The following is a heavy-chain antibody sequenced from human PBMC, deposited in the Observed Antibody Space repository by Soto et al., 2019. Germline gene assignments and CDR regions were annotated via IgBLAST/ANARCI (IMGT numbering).Heavy chain of an antibody. V-gene: IGHV4-30-4*01. D-gene: IGHD2-2*01. J-gene: IGHJ4*02. Sequence: LSLTCTVSGGSISSGGSYWGWIRQPPGKGLEWIGYIYYSGNTYFNPSLKSRVTLSVDTPKNQFSLNLSSVTAADTAVYYCVRYCSTTKCPFDYWGQGTLVTVSS. CDR3: VRYCSTTKCPFDY. CDR1: GGSISSGGSY. CDR2: IYYSGNT.